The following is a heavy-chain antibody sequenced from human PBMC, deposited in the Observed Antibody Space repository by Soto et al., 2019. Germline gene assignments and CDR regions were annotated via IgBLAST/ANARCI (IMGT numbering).Heavy chain of an antibody. V-gene: IGHV2-5*02. CDR3: AHSRSDCRTNSSYRWFAP. Sequence: SGPTLVNPTQTLTLTCTFSGFPLSTSGVGVGWIRQPPGKALEWLALIYWDDDKRYSPSLKSRLTITKDTSKNQVVLTMTNMDPVDTTTYYCAHSRSDCRTNSSYRWFAPWGQGTLVTVSS. D-gene: IGHD2-2*01. CDR2: IYWDDDK. J-gene: IGHJ5*02. CDR1: GFPLSTSGVG.